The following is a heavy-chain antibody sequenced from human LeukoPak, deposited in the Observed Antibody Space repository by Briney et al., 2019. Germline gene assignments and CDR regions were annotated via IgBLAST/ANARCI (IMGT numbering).Heavy chain of an antibody. J-gene: IGHJ4*02. CDR1: GFTFSTHA. V-gene: IGHV3-23*01. CDR3: AKVKSYTTYYFDY. CDR2: ISDTGGST. Sequence: PGGSLRLSCAASGFTFSTHAMSWVRQAPGKGLEWVSTISDTGGSTSYADSVKGRFTISRDSSKNTLYLQMNSLRADDTAVYYCAKVKSYTTYYFDYWGQGTLVTVSS. D-gene: IGHD2-2*02.